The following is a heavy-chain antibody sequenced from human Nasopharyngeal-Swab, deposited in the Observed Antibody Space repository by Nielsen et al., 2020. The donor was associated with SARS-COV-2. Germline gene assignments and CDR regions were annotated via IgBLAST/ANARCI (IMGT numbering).Heavy chain of an antibody. V-gene: IGHV3-64*02. D-gene: IGHD6-13*01. CDR2: ISTNGGST. J-gene: IGHJ6*02. Sequence: GESLKISCAASGFTFSSYAMHWVRQAPGKGLEYVSAISTNGGSTYYADSVKGRFTISRDNSKNTLYLQMGSLRAEDMAVYYCAPGYRFLMDVWGQGTTVTVSS. CDR1: GFTFSSYA. CDR3: APGYRFLMDV.